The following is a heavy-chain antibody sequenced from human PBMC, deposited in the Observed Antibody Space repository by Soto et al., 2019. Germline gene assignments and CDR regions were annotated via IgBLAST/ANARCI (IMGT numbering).Heavy chain of an antibody. Sequence: SETLSLTCTVSGGSISSGDYYWSWIRQPPGKGLEWIGYIYYSGSTYYNPSLKSRVTISVDTSKNQFSLKLSSVTAADTAVYYCAAGYYDSSGYYFFDYWGQGTLVTVSS. V-gene: IGHV4-30-4*01. CDR1: GGSISSGDYY. CDR2: IYYSGST. D-gene: IGHD3-22*01. CDR3: AAGYYDSSGYYFFDY. J-gene: IGHJ4*02.